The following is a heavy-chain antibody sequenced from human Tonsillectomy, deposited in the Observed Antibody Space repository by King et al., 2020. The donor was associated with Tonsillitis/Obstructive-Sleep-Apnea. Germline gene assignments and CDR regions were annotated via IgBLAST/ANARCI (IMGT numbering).Heavy chain of an antibody. V-gene: IGHV4-34*01. CDR2: IDHSGST. D-gene: IGHD6-6*01. J-gene: IGHJ3*02. CDR1: GGSFSGYY. CDR3: ARASEAFDI. Sequence: HVQLQQWGAGLLKPSETLSLTGAVYGGSFSGYYWSWIRQPPGKELEWIGEIDHSGSTNSNPSLKSRITISVDTSNNLFSLKLSSVTAADTAVYYCARASEAFDIWGQGTMVTVSP.